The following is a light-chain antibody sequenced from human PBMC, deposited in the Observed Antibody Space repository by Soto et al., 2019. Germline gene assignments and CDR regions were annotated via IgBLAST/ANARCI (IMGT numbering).Light chain of an antibody. V-gene: IGLV2-14*01. J-gene: IGLJ2*01. CDR2: DVT. CDR3: SSYTSSTLVV. Sequence: QSARTQPASVSGSPGQSITISCSGTSSDVGGYNYVSWFQQYPGKAPKLLIYDVTNRPSGVSHRFSGSKSGNTASLTISGLQAEDEADYHCSSYTSSTLVVFGGGTKLTVL. CDR1: SSDVGGYNY.